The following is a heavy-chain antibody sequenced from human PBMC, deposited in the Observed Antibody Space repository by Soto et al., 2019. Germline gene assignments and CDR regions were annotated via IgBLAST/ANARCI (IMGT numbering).Heavy chain of an antibody. CDR3: TRPNQGDYAFDI. CDR2: IYNSGST. CDR1: GGSISSYY. V-gene: IGHV4-59*08. D-gene: IGHD2-21*02. Sequence: SETLSLTCTASGGSISSYYWSWIRQTPGKGLEWIGYIYNSGSTVYNPSLKSRLTISVDTSKNQVLLKLNSVTAADTAVYYCTRPNQGDYAFDIWGQGTMVTVSS. J-gene: IGHJ3*02.